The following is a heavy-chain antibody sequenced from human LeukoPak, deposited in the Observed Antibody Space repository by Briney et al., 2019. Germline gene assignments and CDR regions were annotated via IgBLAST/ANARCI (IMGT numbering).Heavy chain of an antibody. CDR2: IYYSGST. V-gene: IGHV4-39*01. CDR1: GASIISSSHY. Sequence: PSETLSLTYTVSGASIISSSHYWGWLRQPQGKGLEWIGSIYYSGSTYYNPSLKSRVTVSVDTSKNQFSLKLSSVTAADTAVYYCARFPYTSVGYFDYWGQGTLVTVSS. D-gene: IGHD2-2*02. CDR3: ARFPYTSVGYFDY. J-gene: IGHJ4*02.